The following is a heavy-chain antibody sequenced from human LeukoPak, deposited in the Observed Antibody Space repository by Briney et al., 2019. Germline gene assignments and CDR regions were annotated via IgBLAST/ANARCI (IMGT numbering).Heavy chain of an antibody. CDR1: GFTFSSYA. Sequence: GGSLRLSCAASGFTFSSYAMSWVRQAPGKGLVWVSRINSDGSSTSYADSVKGRFTISRDNAKNTLYLQMNSLRAEDTAVYYCASPIGHRPGWGWDFPTYYYYGMDVWGQGTTVTVSS. J-gene: IGHJ6*02. CDR2: INSDGSST. V-gene: IGHV3-74*01. D-gene: IGHD6-19*01. CDR3: ASPIGHRPGWGWDFPTYYYYGMDV.